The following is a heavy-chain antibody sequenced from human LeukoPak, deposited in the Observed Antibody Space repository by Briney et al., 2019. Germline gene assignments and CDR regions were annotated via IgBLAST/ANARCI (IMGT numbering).Heavy chain of an antibody. CDR3: ARQGDSSRYRLKWFDP. Sequence: SETLSLTCTVSGGSISSSSYYWGWIRQPPGKGLEWIGEINHSGSTNYNPSLKSRVTISVDTSKNQFSLKLSSVAAADTAVYYCARQGDSSRYRLKWFDPWGQGTLVTVSS. D-gene: IGHD6-13*01. CDR2: INHSGST. J-gene: IGHJ5*02. V-gene: IGHV4-39*07. CDR1: GGSISSSSYY.